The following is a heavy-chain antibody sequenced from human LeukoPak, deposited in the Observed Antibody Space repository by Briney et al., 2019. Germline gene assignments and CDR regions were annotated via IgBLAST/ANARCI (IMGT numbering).Heavy chain of an antibody. D-gene: IGHD3-22*01. V-gene: IGHV3-30-3*01. CDR2: ISYDGSNK. CDR3: ARDWWTYYYDSSGYLDY. CDR1: GFTFSSYA. Sequence: GRSLRLSCAASGFTFSSYAMHWVRQAPGKGLEWVAVISYDGSNKYYADSVKGRFTISRDNSNNTLYLQMNSLRAEDTAVYYCARDWWTYYYDSSGYLDYWGQGTLVTVSS. J-gene: IGHJ4*02.